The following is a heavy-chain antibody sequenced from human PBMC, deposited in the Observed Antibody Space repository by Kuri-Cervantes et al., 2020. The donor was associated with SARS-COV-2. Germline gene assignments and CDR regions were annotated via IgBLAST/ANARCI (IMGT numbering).Heavy chain of an antibody. CDR1: GGSISSGYY. V-gene: IGHV4-38-2*02. Sequence: GSLRLSCTVSGGSISSGYYWGWIRQPPGKGLEWIGSIYHSGSTYYNPSLKSRVTISVDTSKNQFSLKLSSVTAADTAVYYYARYRAFGAWADAFDIWGQGTMVTVSS. D-gene: IGHD3-10*01. CDR2: IYHSGST. J-gene: IGHJ3*02. CDR3: ARYRAFGAWADAFDI.